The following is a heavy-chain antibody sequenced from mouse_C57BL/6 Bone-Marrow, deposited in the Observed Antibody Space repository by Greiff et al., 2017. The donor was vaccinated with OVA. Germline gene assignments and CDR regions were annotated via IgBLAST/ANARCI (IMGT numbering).Heavy chain of an antibody. CDR1: FYTLPGYT. V-gene: IGHV1-9*01. J-gene: IGHJ2*01. CDR2: ILPGSGST. CDR3: ARPDSNYGCEDY. Sequence: HVQLQQSLSSPIQPFSSLKLSFKATFYTLPGYTLEWVKQRPGHGLEWIGEILPGSGSTNYNEKFKGKATFTADTSSNTAYMQRSSLTTEDSAIYYCARPDSNYGCEDYWGQGTTLTVSS. D-gene: IGHD2-5*01.